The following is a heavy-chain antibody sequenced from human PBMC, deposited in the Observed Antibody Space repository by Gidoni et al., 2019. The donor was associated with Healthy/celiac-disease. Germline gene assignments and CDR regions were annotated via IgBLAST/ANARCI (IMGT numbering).Heavy chain of an antibody. V-gene: IGHV2-70*04. Sequence: QVTLKESGPALVKPTQTLTLTCTFSGFSPSTSGMRVSWIRQPPGKALEWLARIDWDDDKFYSTSLKTRLTISKDTSKNQVVLTMTNMDPVDTATYYCARIAGDPGYYYMDVWGKGTTVTVSS. CDR1: GFSPSTSGMR. CDR3: ARIAGDPGYYYMDV. CDR2: IDWDDDK. J-gene: IGHJ6*03. D-gene: IGHD7-27*01.